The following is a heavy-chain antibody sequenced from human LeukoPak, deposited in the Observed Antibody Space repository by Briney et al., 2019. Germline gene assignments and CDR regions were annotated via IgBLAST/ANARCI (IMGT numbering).Heavy chain of an antibody. Sequence: PSETLSLTCAVYGGSFSGYYWSWIRQPPGKGLEWIGEINHSGSTNYNPSLKSRVTISVDTSKNQFSLKLSSVTAADRAVYYCARGAAVHDYWGQGTLVTVSS. J-gene: IGHJ4*02. CDR3: ARGAAVHDY. V-gene: IGHV4-34*01. D-gene: IGHD1-1*01. CDR1: GGSFSGYY. CDR2: INHSGST.